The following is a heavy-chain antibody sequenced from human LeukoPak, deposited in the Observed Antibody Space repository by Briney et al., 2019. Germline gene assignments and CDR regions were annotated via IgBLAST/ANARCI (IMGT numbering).Heavy chain of an antibody. Sequence: GGALRLSCAASGFTFATYGMHWVRQGPGKGVEWGAVIWNDGSKQDYADSVKGRFTISRDNFKNTVSLQMSRLSAEDTAIYYCVKDIWDGNNRYFDYWGQGTLVTVSS. D-gene: IGHD1-14*01. V-gene: IGHV3-33*06. CDR3: VKDIWDGNNRYFDY. CDR2: IWNDGSKQ. CDR1: GFTFATYG. J-gene: IGHJ4*02.